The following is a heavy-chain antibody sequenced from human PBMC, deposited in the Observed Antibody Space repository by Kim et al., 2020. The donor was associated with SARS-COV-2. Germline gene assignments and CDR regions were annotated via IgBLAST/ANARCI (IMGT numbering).Heavy chain of an antibody. CDR1: GGSISSYY. Sequence: SETLSLTCTVSGGSISSYYWSWIRQPPGKGLEWIGYIYYSGSTNYNPSLKSRVTISVDTSKNQFSLKLSSVTAADTAVYYCARLRRITIFGVVIMTWFDPWGQGTLVTVSS. CDR3: ARLRRITIFGVVIMTWFDP. V-gene: IGHV4-59*08. J-gene: IGHJ5*02. D-gene: IGHD3-3*01. CDR2: IYYSGST.